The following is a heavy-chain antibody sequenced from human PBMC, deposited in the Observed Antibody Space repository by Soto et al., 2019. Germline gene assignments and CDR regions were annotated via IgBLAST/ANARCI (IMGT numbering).Heavy chain of an antibody. CDR2: INHSGST. V-gene: IGHV4-34*01. D-gene: IGHD2-8*01. CDR1: GGSFSGYY. Sequence: SETLSLTCAVYGGSFSGYYWSWFRQPPGKGLEWIGEINHSGSTNYNPSLKSRVTISVDTSKNQFSLKLSSVTAADTAVYYCARGLGSLIYFDYWGQGTLVTVS. CDR3: ARGLGSLIYFDY. J-gene: IGHJ4*02.